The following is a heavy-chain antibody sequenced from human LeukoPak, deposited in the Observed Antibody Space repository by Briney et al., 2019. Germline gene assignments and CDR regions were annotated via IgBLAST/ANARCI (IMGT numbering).Heavy chain of an antibody. CDR3: ARAVAYGDHDAFDI. CDR1: GGSFSGYY. D-gene: IGHD4-17*01. V-gene: IGHV4-34*01. CDR2: INHSGST. Sequence: SETLSLTCAVYGGSFSGYYWSWIRQPPGKGLEWIGEINHSGSTNYNPSLKSRVTISVDTSKNQFSLKLSSVTAADTAVYYCARAVAYGDHDAFDIWGQGTMVTVSS. J-gene: IGHJ3*02.